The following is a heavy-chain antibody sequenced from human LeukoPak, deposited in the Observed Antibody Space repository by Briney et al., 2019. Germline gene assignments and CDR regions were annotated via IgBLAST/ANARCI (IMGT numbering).Heavy chain of an antibody. CDR1: GFTFSSYA. CDR3: AKDEDIVVAPAASVYYYYMDV. Sequence: GGSLRLSCAASGFTFSSYAMSWARQAPGKGLEWVSTISGSGGSTYYADSVKGRFTISRDNTKKTLYLQMNSLRAEDTAVYYCAKDEDIVVAPAASVYYYYMDVWGKGTTVTVSS. CDR2: ISGSGGST. D-gene: IGHD2-2*01. V-gene: IGHV3-23*01. J-gene: IGHJ6*03.